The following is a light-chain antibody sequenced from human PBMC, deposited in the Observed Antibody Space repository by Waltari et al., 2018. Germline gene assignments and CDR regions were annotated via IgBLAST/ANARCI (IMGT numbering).Light chain of an antibody. CDR3: QAWDSISDVV. Sequence: YELTQPPSVSVSPGQTVSLTCSGGNWEDKYVCWYQQKTGQSPVLVMHQDSRRPSGIPERFSGSSSGNTATLTISGTQAMDEADYYCQAWDSISDVVFGGGTRLTVL. CDR1: NWEDKY. V-gene: IGLV3-1*01. CDR2: QDS. J-gene: IGLJ2*01.